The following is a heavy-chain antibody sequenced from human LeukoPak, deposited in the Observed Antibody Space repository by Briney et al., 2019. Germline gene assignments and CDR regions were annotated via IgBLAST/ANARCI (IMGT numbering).Heavy chain of an antibody. V-gene: IGHV4-31*03. CDR3: ASGISNYRLYYYYYGMDV. CDR2: IYYSGST. J-gene: IGHJ6*02. Sequence: PSETLSLTCTVPGGSISSGGYYWSWIRQHPGKGLEWIGYIYYSGSTYYNPSLKSRVTISVDTSKNQFSLKLSSVTAADTAVYYCASGISNYRLYYYYYGMDVWGQGTTVTVSS. D-gene: IGHD4-11*01. CDR1: GGSISSGGYY.